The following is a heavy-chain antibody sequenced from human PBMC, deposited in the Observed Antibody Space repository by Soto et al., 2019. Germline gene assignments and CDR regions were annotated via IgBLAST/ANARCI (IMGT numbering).Heavy chain of an antibody. V-gene: IGHV3-30*18. CDR2: ISYDGSNK. J-gene: IGHJ6*02. CDR1: GFTFSSYG. Sequence: QVQLVESGAGVVQPGRSLRLSCAASGFTFSSYGMHWVRQAPGKGLEWVAVISYDGSNKYYADSVKGRFTISRDNSKNTLYLQMNSLRAEDTAVYYCAKDLEVRGVTYYYGMDVWGQGTTVTVSS. CDR3: AKDLEVRGVTYYYGMDV. D-gene: IGHD3-10*01.